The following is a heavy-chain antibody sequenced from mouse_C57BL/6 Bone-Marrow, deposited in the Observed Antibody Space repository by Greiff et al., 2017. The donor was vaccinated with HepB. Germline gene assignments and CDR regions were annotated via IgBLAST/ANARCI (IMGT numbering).Heavy chain of an antibody. D-gene: IGHD2-1*01. CDR3: ARRNYGNYGAMDY. CDR1: GYTFTSYW. J-gene: IGHJ4*01. V-gene: IGHV1-53*01. Sequence: VQLQQSGTELVKPGASVKLSCKASGYTFTSYWMHWVKQRPGQGLEWIGNINPSNGGTNYNEKFKSKATLTVDKSSSTAYMQLSSLTSEDSAVYYCARRNYGNYGAMDYWGQGTSVTVSS. CDR2: INPSNGGT.